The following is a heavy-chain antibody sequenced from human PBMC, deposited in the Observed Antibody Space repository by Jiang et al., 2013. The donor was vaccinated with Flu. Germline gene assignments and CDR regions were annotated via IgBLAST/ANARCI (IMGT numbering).Heavy chain of an antibody. V-gene: IGHV3-30-3*01. CDR2: YHLMEAR. CDR3: ARDFDGGYRFGMDV. CDR1: GFPFITYA. D-gene: IGHD4-17*01. Sequence: AASGFPFITYAMHWVARLQARAWSGWQLYHLMEARQFYADSVQGRFTISRDNSKNTLFLQMNSLRPEDTAVYYCARDFDGGYRFGMDVWGQGTTVTVSS. J-gene: IGHJ6*02.